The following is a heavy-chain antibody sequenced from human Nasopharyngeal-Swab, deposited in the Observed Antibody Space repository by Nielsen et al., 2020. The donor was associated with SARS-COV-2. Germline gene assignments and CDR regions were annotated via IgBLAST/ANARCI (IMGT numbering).Heavy chain of an antibody. CDR2: FRSKAYGGTT. V-gene: IGHV3-49*02. J-gene: IGHJ1*01. D-gene: IGHD2-15*01. CDR3: TRGVAVFQH. Sequence: IRPSPGKGLEWVGFFRSKAYGGTTEYAASVTGRFTISSDDSKSIAYLQMNSLKTEDTAVYYCTRGVAVFQHWGQGTLVTVSS.